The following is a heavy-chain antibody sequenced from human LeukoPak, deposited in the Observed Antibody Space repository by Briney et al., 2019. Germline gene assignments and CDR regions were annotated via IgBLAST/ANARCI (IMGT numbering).Heavy chain of an antibody. J-gene: IGHJ6*02. CDR3: ASRDKGFYYGMNV. V-gene: IGHV3-66*01. CDR1: GFTVSSNY. Sequence: GGSLRLSCAASGFTVSSNYMSWARHTPGKGLEWVSLINTGGSTDYADSVKGRFTISRDNSENTLYLQMNSLRAEDTAVYYCASRDKGFYYGMNVWGQGTTVTVSS. D-gene: IGHD5-24*01. CDR2: INTGGST.